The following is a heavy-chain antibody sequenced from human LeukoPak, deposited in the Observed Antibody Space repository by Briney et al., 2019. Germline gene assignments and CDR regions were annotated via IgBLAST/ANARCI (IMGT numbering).Heavy chain of an antibody. V-gene: IGHV3-23*01. Sequence: GGSLRLSCAASGFTFSSYAMSWVRQAPGKGLEWVSAISGSGGSTYYADSVKGRFTISRDNAKNSLYLQMNSPRAEDTAVYYCAREYCSSTSCYSHDAFDIWGQGTMVTVSS. D-gene: IGHD2-2*01. CDR3: AREYCSSTSCYSHDAFDI. J-gene: IGHJ3*02. CDR1: GFTFSSYA. CDR2: ISGSGGST.